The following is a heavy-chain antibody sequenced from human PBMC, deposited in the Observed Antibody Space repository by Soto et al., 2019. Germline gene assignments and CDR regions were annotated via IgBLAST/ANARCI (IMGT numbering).Heavy chain of an antibody. Sequence: QVQLQESGPGLVKPSQTLSLTCTVSGGSISSGDYYWSWIRQPPGKGLEWIGYIYYSGSTYYNPSLKSRVTRAVDTSKNQFSLKLSSVTAADTAVYYCGREVVRGVEVSWGQGTLVTVSS. D-gene: IGHD3-10*01. V-gene: IGHV4-30-4*01. CDR1: GGSISSGDYY. CDR3: GREVVRGVEVS. J-gene: IGHJ5*02. CDR2: IYYSGST.